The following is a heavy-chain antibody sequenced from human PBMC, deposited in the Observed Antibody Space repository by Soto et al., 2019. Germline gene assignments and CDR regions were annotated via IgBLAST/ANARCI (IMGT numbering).Heavy chain of an antibody. J-gene: IGHJ4*02. D-gene: IGHD5-12*01. CDR3: ATDIHATWLLNS. V-gene: IGHV3-30-3*01. CDR1: GFTFSRKT. Sequence: GGSLRLSCAASGFTFSRKTMYWVRQAPGKGLEWVALIAPDGSQIYYADSVKGRFTISRDNSKSTLSLQMDSLRAEDTSLYLCATDIHATWLLNSWGQGTLVTVSS. CDR2: IAPDGSQI.